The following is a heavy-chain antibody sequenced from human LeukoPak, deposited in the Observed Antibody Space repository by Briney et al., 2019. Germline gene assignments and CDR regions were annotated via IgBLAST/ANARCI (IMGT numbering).Heavy chain of an antibody. CDR3: ARGFNYYDSSGDAFDI. CDR2: INPSGGST. D-gene: IGHD3-22*01. J-gene: IGHJ3*02. CDR1: GYTLTELS. Sequence: GASVKVSCKVSGYTLTELSMHWVRQAPGQGLEWMGIINPSGGSTSYAQKFQGRVTMTRDTSTSTVYMELSSLRSEDTVVYYCARGFNYYDSSGDAFDIWGQGTMVTVSS. V-gene: IGHV1-46*01.